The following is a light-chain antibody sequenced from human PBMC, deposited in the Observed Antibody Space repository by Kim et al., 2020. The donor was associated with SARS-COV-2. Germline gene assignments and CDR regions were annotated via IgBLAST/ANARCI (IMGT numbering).Light chain of an antibody. CDR2: GAS. V-gene: IGKV3-15*01. J-gene: IGKJ1*01. Sequence: SPGAIASLSCRARQSVSSSLAWYQQKPGQAPRLLIDGASARATCIPARFSVSGSGTEFTLTISSLQSADFAVYYCQKYNDWPPGTFGQVTKVDIK. CDR3: QKYNDWPPGT. CDR1: QSVSSS.